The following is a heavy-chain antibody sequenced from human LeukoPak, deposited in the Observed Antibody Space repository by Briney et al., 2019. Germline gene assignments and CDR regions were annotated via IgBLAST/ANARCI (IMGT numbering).Heavy chain of an antibody. CDR1: GFSFTNFW. CDR3: ARGDAFSGDH. Sequence: GGSLRLSCAVSGFSFTNFWMSWVRQAPGRGLEWVANIHPEGNGKYHVESVKGRFTISRDNTKNLLFLQMNGLRVEDTAVYYCARGDAFSGDHWGQGTLVTVSS. J-gene: IGHJ4*02. V-gene: IGHV3-7*04. CDR2: IHPEGNGK.